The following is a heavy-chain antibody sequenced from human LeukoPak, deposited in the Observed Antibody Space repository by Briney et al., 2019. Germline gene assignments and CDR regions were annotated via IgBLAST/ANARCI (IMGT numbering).Heavy chain of an antibody. Sequence: GGSLRLSCAASGFTFSSYGMHWVRQAPGKGLEWVAVIWYDGSNKYYADSVKGRFTISRDNSKNMLYLQMNSLRAEDTAVYYCARVLKGYCSSTSCYALGYWGQGTLVTVSS. CDR1: GFTFSSYG. CDR3: ARVLKGYCSSTSCYALGY. D-gene: IGHD2-2*01. J-gene: IGHJ4*02. CDR2: IWYDGSNK. V-gene: IGHV3-33*01.